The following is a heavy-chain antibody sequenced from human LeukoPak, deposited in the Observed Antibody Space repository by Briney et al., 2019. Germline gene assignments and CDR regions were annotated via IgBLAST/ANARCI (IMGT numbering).Heavy chain of an antibody. CDR2: IYSGGST. J-gene: IGHJ5*02. Sequence: GGSLRLSCAASGFTVSSNYMSWVRQAPGKGLEWVSVIYSGGSTYYADSVKGRFTISRDNSKNTLYLQMNSLRAEDTAVYYCARGYSSSWYGGGEIWFDPWGQGTLVTVSS. CDR3: ARGYSSSWYGGGEIWFDP. D-gene: IGHD6-13*01. V-gene: IGHV3-53*01. CDR1: GFTVSSNY.